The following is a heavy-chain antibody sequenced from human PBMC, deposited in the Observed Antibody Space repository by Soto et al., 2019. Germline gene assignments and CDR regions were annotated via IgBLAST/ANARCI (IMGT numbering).Heavy chain of an antibody. CDR3: ARRPKRGSYSWCFDY. J-gene: IGHJ4*02. Sequence: SETLSLTCTVSGGSISSNAYYWGWIRQPPGKGLEWIGSVYYSGSANYNPSLRSRLTTSVDTSKNQLSLKLISVTAADTAVYYCARRPKRGSYSWCFDYWGQGTLVTVS. CDR2: VYYSGSA. V-gene: IGHV4-39*01. D-gene: IGHD1-26*01. CDR1: GGSISSNAYY.